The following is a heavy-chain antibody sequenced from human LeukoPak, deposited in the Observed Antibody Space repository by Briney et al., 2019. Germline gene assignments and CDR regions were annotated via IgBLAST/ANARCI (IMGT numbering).Heavy chain of an antibody. D-gene: IGHD3-10*01. J-gene: IGHJ4*02. Sequence: SETLSLTCTVSGGSISSYYWSWIRQPPGEGLEWIGYIYYSGSTNYNPSLKSRVTISVDTSKNQFSLKLSSVTAADTAVYYCARDLTDTGNFDYWGQGTLVTVSS. V-gene: IGHV4-59*01. CDR1: GGSISSYY. CDR2: IYYSGST. CDR3: ARDLTDTGNFDY.